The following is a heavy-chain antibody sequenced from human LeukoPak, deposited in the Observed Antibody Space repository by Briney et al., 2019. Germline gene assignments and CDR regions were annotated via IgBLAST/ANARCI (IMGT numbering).Heavy chain of an antibody. CDR2: IYTSGST. V-gene: IGHV4-61*02. CDR3: AMRVVYRSGGSCYNYFDY. J-gene: IGHJ4*02. Sequence: PSQTLSLTCTVSGGSISSGSYYWSWIRQPAGKGLEWIGRIYTSGSTNYNPSLKSRVTISVDTSKNQFSLKLSSVTAADTAVYYCAMRVVYRSGGSCYNYFDYWGQGTLVTVSS. CDR1: GGSISSGSYY. D-gene: IGHD2-15*01.